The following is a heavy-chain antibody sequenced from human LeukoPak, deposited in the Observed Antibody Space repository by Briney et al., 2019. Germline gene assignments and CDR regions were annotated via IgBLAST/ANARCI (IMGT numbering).Heavy chain of an antibody. D-gene: IGHD3-10*01. J-gene: IGHJ6*02. Sequence: GGSLRLSCAASGFTFSNAWMSWVRQAPGKGLEWVGRIKSKTDGGTTDYAAPVKGRFIISRDDSKNTLYLQINSLKTEDTAVYYCTTLDTGTTMVRGVIAYGIDVWGQGTTVTVSS. CDR1: GFTFSNAW. V-gene: IGHV3-15*01. CDR2: IKSKTDGGTT. CDR3: TTLDTGTTMVRGVIAYGIDV.